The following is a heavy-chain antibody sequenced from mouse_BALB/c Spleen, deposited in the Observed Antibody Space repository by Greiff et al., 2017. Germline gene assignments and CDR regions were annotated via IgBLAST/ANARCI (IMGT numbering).Heavy chain of an antibody. CDR2: IWSGGST. V-gene: IGHV2-2*02. J-gene: IGHJ4*01. D-gene: IGHD2-1*01. CDR3: ARKGGNHYAMDY. Sequence: VKLVESGPGLVQPSQSLSITCTVSGFSLTSYGVHWVRQSPGKGLEWLGVIWSGGSTDYNAAFISRLSISKDNSKSQVFFKMNSLQANDTAIYYCARKGGNHYAMDYWGQGTSVTVSS. CDR1: GFSLTSYG.